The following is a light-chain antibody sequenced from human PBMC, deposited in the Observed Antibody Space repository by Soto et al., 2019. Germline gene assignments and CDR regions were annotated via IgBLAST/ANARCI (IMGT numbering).Light chain of an antibody. V-gene: IGLV2-8*01. Sequence: QSVLTQAPSASGSPGQSVNISCTGTSSDVGGYNYVSWYQHHPGKAPRLVIYEVSKRPSGVPDRFSGSKSGNTASLTVSGLQAEDEADYYCSSYAVSNIGVFGGGTKLTVL. CDR1: SSDVGGYNY. CDR2: EVS. J-gene: IGLJ3*02. CDR3: SSYAVSNIGV.